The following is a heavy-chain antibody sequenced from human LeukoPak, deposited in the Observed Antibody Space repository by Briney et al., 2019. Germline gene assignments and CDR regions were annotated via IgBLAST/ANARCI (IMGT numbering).Heavy chain of an antibody. V-gene: IGHV3-21*01. J-gene: IGHJ4*02. CDR1: GFTFSSYS. CDR3: ARDGVGTGIVD. CDR2: ISSTSSYI. D-gene: IGHD1-26*01. Sequence: PGGSLRLSCAASGFTFSSYSMNWVRQAPGKGLEWVSSISSTSSYIYYADSVKGRFTISRHNAKNSLYLQMNSLRAEDTAVYYCARDGVGTGIVDWGQGTLVTVSS.